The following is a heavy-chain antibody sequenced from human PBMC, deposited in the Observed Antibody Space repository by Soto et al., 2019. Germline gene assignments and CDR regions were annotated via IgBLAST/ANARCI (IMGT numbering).Heavy chain of an antibody. D-gene: IGHD6-6*01. CDR1: GFSLSNARMG. CDR2: IFSNDEK. J-gene: IGHJ2*01. Sequence: QVTLKESGPVLVKPTETLTLTCTVSGFSLSNARMGVSWICQPPGKALEWLAHIFSNDEKSYSTSLKSRLTISKDTSKSQVVLTMTNMDPVDTATYYCARIPETDSSSSRRYWYFDLWGRGTLVTVSS. CDR3: ARIPETDSSSSRRYWYFDL. V-gene: IGHV2-26*01.